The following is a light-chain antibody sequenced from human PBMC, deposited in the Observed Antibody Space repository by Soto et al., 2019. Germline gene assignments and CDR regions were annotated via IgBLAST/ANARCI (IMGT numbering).Light chain of an antibody. CDR3: HQYSNSLST. Sequence: EIVLTQSPGTLSLSPGERATLSCRASQSVTSNYLAWYQQKPGQTPRLLIYGASSRATGIPDRFSGSGSGTDFTLTITRLEPEDFAVYYCHQYSNSLSTFGQGTKVEIK. CDR2: GAS. J-gene: IGKJ1*01. CDR1: QSVTSNY. V-gene: IGKV3-20*01.